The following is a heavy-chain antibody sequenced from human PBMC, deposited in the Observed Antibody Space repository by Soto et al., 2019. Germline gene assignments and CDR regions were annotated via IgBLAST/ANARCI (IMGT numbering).Heavy chain of an antibody. CDR1: GYNFVSNH. V-gene: IGHV1-46*01. D-gene: IGHD6-13*01. CDR3: ARDLVGSWTIDY. Sequence: QVQLVQSGAAVREPGASVKGSCKTSGYNFVSNHIHWVRQTPAQGLEWMGIINPIDGSISYAQKFRGRVTVTRDTPTSSVYMELRGLTPADTAVYFCARDLVGSWTIDYWGPGTLVTVSS. CDR2: INPIDGSI. J-gene: IGHJ4*02.